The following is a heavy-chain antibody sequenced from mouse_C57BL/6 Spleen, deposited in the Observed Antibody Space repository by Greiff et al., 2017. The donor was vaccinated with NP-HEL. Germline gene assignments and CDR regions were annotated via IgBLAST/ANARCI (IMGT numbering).Heavy chain of an antibody. V-gene: IGHV1-61*01. J-gene: IGHJ4*01. CDR2: IYPSDSET. Sequence: QVQLQQPGAELVRPGSSVKLSCKASGYTFTSYWMDWVKQRPGQGLEWIGNIYPSDSETHYNPKFKDKATLTVDKSSSTDYMQLSSLTSEDSAVYYCARYGNYVDYWGQGTTVTVSS. D-gene: IGHD2-1*01. CDR3: ARYGNYVDY. CDR1: GYTFTSYW.